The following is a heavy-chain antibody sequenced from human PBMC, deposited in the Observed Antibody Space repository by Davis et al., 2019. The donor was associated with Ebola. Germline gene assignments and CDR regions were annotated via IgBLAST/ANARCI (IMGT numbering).Heavy chain of an antibody. D-gene: IGHD3-22*01. CDR3: AKEPLRPGLTYYYDSSGYYRY. V-gene: IGHV3-23*01. CDR2: ISGSGGST. J-gene: IGHJ4*02. CDR1: GFTFSSYA. Sequence: GESLKISCAASGFTFSSYAMSWVRQAPGKGLEWVSAISGSGGSTYYADSVKGRFTISRDNSKNTLYLQMNSLRAEDTAVYYCAKEPLRPGLTYYYDSSGYYRYWGQGTLVTVSS.